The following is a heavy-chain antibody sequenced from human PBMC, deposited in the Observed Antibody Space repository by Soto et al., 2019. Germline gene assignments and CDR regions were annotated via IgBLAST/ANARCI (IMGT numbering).Heavy chain of an antibody. CDR3: AREDPSYYYDSSGYDY. J-gene: IGHJ4*02. D-gene: IGHD3-22*01. V-gene: IGHV3-21*01. Sequence: GGSLRLSCAGSGFKFSRYSLSWVRQATGRGLEWVSSISSSSSYIYYAESVKGRFIISRDNAKNSLYLQMNSLRAEDTAMYYCAREDPSYYYDSSGYDYWGQGTLVTVSS. CDR2: ISSSSSYI. CDR1: GFKFSRYS.